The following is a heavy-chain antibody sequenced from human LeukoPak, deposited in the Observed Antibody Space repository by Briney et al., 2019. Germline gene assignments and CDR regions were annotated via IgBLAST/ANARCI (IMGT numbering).Heavy chain of an antibody. D-gene: IGHD2-2*01. V-gene: IGHV1-69*05. CDR2: IIPIFGTA. CDR1: GGTFSSYA. CDR3: ARDRCSSTSCYEGGFDY. Sequence: ASVKVSCKASGGTFSSYAISWVRQAPGQGLEWMGGIIPIFGTANYAQKFQGRVTITTDESTSTAYMELSSLRSEDTAAYYCARDRCSSTSCYEGGFDYWGQGTLVTVSS. J-gene: IGHJ4*02.